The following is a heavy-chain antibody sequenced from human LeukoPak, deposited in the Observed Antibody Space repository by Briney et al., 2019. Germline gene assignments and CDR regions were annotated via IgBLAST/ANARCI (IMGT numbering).Heavy chain of an antibody. Sequence: PGGSLRLSCAASGFTFSSYEMNWVRQAPGKGLEWVSYISSSGSAIYYADSVKGRFTISRDNAKNSLYLQMNSLRAEDTAVYYCARDFREYSSGWYEYYFDYWGQGTLVTVSS. CDR1: GFTFSSYE. CDR2: ISSSGSAI. J-gene: IGHJ4*02. D-gene: IGHD6-19*01. V-gene: IGHV3-48*03. CDR3: ARDFREYSSGWYEYYFDY.